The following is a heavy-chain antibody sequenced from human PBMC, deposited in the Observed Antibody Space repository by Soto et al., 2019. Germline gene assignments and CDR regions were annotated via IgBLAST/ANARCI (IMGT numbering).Heavy chain of an antibody. CDR1: GGTFSSYA. CDR3: ARRRGGQYYYDSSGYQNWYFDL. CDR2: IIPIFGTA. V-gene: IGHV1-69*06. Sequence: SVKFSCKSSGGTFSSYAIIWVRQAPGQGLEWMGGIIPIFGTANYAQKFQGRVTITADKSTSTAYMELSSLRSEDTAVYYCARRRGGQYYYDSSGYQNWYFDLWGRGTLVIVSS. J-gene: IGHJ2*01. D-gene: IGHD3-22*01.